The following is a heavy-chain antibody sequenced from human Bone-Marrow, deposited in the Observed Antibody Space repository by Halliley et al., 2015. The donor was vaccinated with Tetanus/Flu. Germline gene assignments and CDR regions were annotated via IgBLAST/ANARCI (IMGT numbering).Heavy chain of an antibody. D-gene: IGHD2-2*01. J-gene: IGHJ4*02. CDR3: ARRPDVVVVPSALVY. CDR2: SNQGGSP. V-gene: IGHV4-34*01. Sequence: IGKSNQGGSPNYTPSLKGRDPLSGDPSKNQFSLTLNSVPAADTAVYYCARRPDVVVVPSALVYWGQGILVTVSS.